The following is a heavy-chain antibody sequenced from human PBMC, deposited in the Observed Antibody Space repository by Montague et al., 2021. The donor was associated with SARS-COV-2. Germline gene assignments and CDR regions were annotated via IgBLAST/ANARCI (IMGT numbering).Heavy chain of an antibody. CDR2: IFYSGST. D-gene: IGHD3-10*01. V-gene: IGHV4-39*01. CDR1: GGSISSSSYY. Sequence: SETLSLTCTVSGGSISSSSYYWGWIRQPPGKGLEWIGNIFYSGSTYYNTSLKSRVTISVDTSKNQFSLKLSSVTAADTAVYYCARVGVGTMVRGVIPAYYYYGMDVWGKGTTVTVSS. J-gene: IGHJ6*04. CDR3: ARVGVGTMVRGVIPAYYYYGMDV.